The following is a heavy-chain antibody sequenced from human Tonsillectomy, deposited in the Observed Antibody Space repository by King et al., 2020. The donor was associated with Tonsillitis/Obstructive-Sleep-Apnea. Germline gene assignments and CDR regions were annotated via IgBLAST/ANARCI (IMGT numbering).Heavy chain of an antibody. CDR2: IYYSGST. V-gene: IGHV4-31*03. J-gene: IGHJ4*02. D-gene: IGHD5-18*01. CDR3: AGDRGRYSYGWNDY. Sequence: VQLQESGPGLVKPSQTLSLTCTVSGGSISSGGYYWSWIRQHPGKGLEWIGYIYYSGSTYYNPSLMSRVTISVDTSKNQFSLKLSSLTAADTAVIYCAGDRGRYSYGWNDYWGQGTLVTVSS. CDR1: GGSISSGGYY.